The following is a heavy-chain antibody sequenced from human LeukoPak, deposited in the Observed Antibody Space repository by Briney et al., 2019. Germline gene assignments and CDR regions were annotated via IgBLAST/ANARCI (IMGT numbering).Heavy chain of an antibody. CDR2: INPNSGDT. D-gene: IGHD3-10*01. J-gene: IGHJ4*02. CDR3: ARDKYYYGSGTFYSSAVFDY. CDR1: GYTFTGYY. V-gene: IGHV1-2*04. Sequence: ASVKVSCKASGYTFTGYYLYWVRQAPGQGLEWMGRINPNSGDTEYTQKFQDWVTMTRDTSTRTAYMELSGLRSGDTAVYYYARDKYYYGSGTFYSSAVFDYWGQGTLVAVSS.